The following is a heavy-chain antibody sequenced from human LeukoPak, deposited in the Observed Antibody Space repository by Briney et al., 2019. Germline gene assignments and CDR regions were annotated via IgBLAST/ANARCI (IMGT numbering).Heavy chain of an antibody. V-gene: IGHV3-74*01. CDR3: ARDMWGTFDY. Sequence: GGSLRLSCAASRFTLSPFWMHWVRQSPGKGPVWVSRIGPDGSVTNYADSVKGRFTISRDNARNTLYLQISSLSVEDTAVYFCARDMWGTFDYWGQGALVTVSS. J-gene: IGHJ4*02. CDR1: RFTLSPFW. CDR2: IGPDGSVT. D-gene: IGHD1-1*01.